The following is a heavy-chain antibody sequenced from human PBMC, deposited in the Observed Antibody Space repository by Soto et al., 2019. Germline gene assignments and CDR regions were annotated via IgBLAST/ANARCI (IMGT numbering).Heavy chain of an antibody. Sequence: EVQLVESGGGLVKPGGSLRLSCAASGFTFSSYSMNWVRQAPGKGLEWVSSISSSSSYIYYADSVKGRFTISRDNAKNSLYLQMNRLRAEDTAVYYCARRHCTNGVCSYYFDYWGQGTLVTVSS. J-gene: IGHJ4*02. D-gene: IGHD2-8*01. CDR2: ISSSSSYI. CDR3: ARRHCTNGVCSYYFDY. CDR1: GFTFSSYS. V-gene: IGHV3-21*01.